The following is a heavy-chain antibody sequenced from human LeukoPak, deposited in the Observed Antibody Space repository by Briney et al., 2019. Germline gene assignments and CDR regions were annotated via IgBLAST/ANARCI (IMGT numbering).Heavy chain of an antibody. J-gene: IGHJ4*02. CDR1: GFTFSSYA. CDR3: ASFYDF. D-gene: IGHD2/OR15-2a*01. V-gene: IGHV3-48*03. CDR2: ISSSGDTI. Sequence: GGSLRLSCAASGFTFSSYAMNWVRQAPGKGLEWVSYISSSGDTIYYADSVKGRFTISRDNAKNSLYLQMNSLRAEDTAVYYCASFYDFWGQGTLVTVSS.